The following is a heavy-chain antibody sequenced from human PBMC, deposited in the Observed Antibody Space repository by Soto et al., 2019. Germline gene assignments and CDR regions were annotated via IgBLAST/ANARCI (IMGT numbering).Heavy chain of an antibody. CDR1: GFTFSSYS. CDR3: ARVLFLEWSFLPVHYYYGMDV. D-gene: IGHD3-3*01. J-gene: IGHJ6*02. CDR2: ISSSSSYI. V-gene: IGHV3-21*01. Sequence: GGSLRLCCAASGFTFSSYSMNWVRQAPGKGLEWVSSISSSSSYIYYADSVKGRFTISSDNAKNSLYLQMNSLRAEDTAVYYFARVLFLEWSFLPVHYYYGMDVWGQGTTVTVSS.